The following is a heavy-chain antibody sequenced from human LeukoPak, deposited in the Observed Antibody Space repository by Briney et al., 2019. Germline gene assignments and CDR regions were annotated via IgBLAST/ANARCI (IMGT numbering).Heavy chain of an antibody. CDR3: ATGLRYFDWLLVQH. V-gene: IGHV1-24*01. D-gene: IGHD3-9*01. Sequence: ASVKVSCKVSGYTLTELSMHWVRQAPGKGLEWMGGFDPEDGETIYAQKFQGRVTMTEDTSTDTAYMELSSLRSEDTAVYYCATGLRYFDWLLVQHWGQGTLVTVSS. CDR1: GYTLTELS. CDR2: FDPEDGET. J-gene: IGHJ1*01.